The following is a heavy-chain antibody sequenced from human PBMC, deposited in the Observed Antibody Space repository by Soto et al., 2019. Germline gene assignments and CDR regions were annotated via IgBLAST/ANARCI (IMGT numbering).Heavy chain of an antibody. Sequence: SETLSLTCAVYGGSFSGYYWSWIRQPPGKGLEWIGEINHSGSTNYNQSLKSRVTISVDTSKNQFSLKLSSVTAADTAVYYCARGLSIAARPAYYYMDVWGKGTTVTVSS. CDR1: GGSFSGYY. V-gene: IGHV4-34*01. D-gene: IGHD6-6*01. CDR3: ARGLSIAARPAYYYMDV. J-gene: IGHJ6*03. CDR2: INHSGST.